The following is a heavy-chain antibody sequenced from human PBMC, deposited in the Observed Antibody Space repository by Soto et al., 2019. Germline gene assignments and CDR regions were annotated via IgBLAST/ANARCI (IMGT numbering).Heavy chain of an antibody. D-gene: IGHD1-26*01. V-gene: IGHV3-72*01. J-gene: IGHJ4*02. Sequence: GGSLRLSCAASGFRFSDYYMDWVRQLPGMGLEWVGRTRNKANSYAAEYAPSVRGRFTISRHDSEDSMFLQLNSLKTEDTAAYYCARDTGGSYDFWGQGALVTVS. CDR2: TRNKANSYAA. CDR3: ARDTGGSYDF. CDR1: GFRFSDYY.